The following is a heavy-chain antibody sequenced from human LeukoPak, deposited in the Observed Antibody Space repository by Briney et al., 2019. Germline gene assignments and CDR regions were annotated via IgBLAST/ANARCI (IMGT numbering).Heavy chain of an antibody. CDR1: GYTFTSNY. V-gene: IGHV1-2*02. CDR3: ARGEGTYYYDSSGYYGFDY. D-gene: IGHD3-22*01. J-gene: IGHJ4*02. Sequence: GASVKVSCKAFGYTFTSNYMHWVRQAPGQGLEWMGWINPNSGGTNYAQKFQGRVTMTRDTSISTAYMELSRLRSDDTAVYYCARGEGTYYYDSSGYYGFDYWGQGTLVTVSS. CDR2: INPNSGGT.